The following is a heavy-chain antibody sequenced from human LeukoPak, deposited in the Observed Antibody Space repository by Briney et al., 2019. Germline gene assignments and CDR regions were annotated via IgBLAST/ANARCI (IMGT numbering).Heavy chain of an antibody. Sequence: SETLSLTCTVSGGSISSSSYYWGWIRQPPGKGLEWIRSIYYSGSTYYNPSLKSRVTISVDTSKNQFSLKLSSVTAADTAVYYCARHRDYYGSGSYYNGYDYWGQGTLVTVSS. CDR2: IYYSGST. CDR1: GGSISSSSYY. J-gene: IGHJ4*02. CDR3: ARHRDYYGSGSYYNGYDY. D-gene: IGHD3-10*01. V-gene: IGHV4-39*01.